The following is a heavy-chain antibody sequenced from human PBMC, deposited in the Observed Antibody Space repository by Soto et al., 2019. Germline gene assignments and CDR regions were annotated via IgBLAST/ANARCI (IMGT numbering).Heavy chain of an antibody. Sequence: QVQLVQSGAEVKKPGASVKVSCKASGYTFTSYGISWVRRAPGQGLEWMGWISTYNVNTNYAQKLQGRVTMTTDTSTNTAYMELRSLTYDDTAVYYCARGSADSDYWGQGTLVTVSS. D-gene: IGHD6-13*01. CDR3: ARGSADSDY. CDR2: ISTYNVNT. J-gene: IGHJ4*02. V-gene: IGHV1-18*01. CDR1: GYTFTSYG.